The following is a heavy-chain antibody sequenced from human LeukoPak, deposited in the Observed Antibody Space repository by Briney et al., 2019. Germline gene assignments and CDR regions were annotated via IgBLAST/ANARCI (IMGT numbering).Heavy chain of an antibody. D-gene: IGHD3-22*01. J-gene: IGHJ4*02. CDR1: GYTFTGHY. Sequence: ASVKVSCKASGYTFTGHYMHWVRQAPGQGLEWMGWINPNSGVTNYAQKFQGRVTMTRDTSITTAYMELSNLRSDDTAVYHCARGGPNYQDTSGYYHPCDYWGQGTLVTVSS. CDR3: ARGGPNYQDTSGYYHPCDY. V-gene: IGHV1-2*02. CDR2: INPNSGVT.